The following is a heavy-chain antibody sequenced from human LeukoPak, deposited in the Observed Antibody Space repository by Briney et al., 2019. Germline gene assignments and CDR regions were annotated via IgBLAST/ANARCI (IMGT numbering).Heavy chain of an antibody. CDR2: INHSGST. J-gene: IGHJ4*02. CDR3: ARVGKVDIVATIVREIWFDY. Sequence: SETLSLTCAVYGGSFSGYYWSWIRRPPGKGLEWIGEINHSGSTNYNPSLKSRVTISVDTSKNQFSLKLSSVTAADTAVYYCARVGKVDIVATIVREIWFDYWGQGTLVTVSS. D-gene: IGHD5-12*01. CDR1: GGSFSGYY. V-gene: IGHV4-34*01.